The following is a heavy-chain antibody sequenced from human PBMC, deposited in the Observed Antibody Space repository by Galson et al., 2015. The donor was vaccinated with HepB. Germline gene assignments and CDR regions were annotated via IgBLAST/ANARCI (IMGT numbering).Heavy chain of an antibody. CDR1: GGTFSSYA. Sequence: SVKVSCKASGGTFSSYAISWVRQAPGQGLEWMGGIIPIFGTANYAQKFQGRVTITADESTSTAYMELSSLRSEDTAVYYCAGARPGIAAAGKNYYYYYYMDVWGKGTTVT. CDR2: IIPIFGTA. J-gene: IGHJ6*03. D-gene: IGHD6-13*01. V-gene: IGHV1-69*13. CDR3: AGARPGIAAAGKNYYYYYYMDV.